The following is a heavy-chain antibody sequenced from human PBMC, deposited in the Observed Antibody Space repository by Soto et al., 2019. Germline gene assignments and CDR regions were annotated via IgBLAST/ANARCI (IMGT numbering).Heavy chain of an antibody. V-gene: IGHV6-1*01. CDR3: ARGALIAVAGNRYYYYDGMDV. CDR2: TYYRSKCYN. Sequence: QTLSLSSSISGERVSSNISAVNLIMRSPSIGLEWLGRTYYRSKCYNDYAVSVKSRITINPDTSKNQFSLQLNSVTPEDTAVYYCARGALIAVAGNRYYYYDGMDVWGQGTTVTVSS. D-gene: IGHD6-19*01. CDR1: GERVSSNISA. J-gene: IGHJ6*01.